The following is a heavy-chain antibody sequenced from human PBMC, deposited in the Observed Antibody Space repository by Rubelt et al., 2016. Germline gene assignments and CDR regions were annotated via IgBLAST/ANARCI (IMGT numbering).Heavy chain of an antibody. V-gene: IGHV4-61*01. J-gene: IGHJ4*02. CDR2: IYYSGST. CDR3: ARVYGPIFDY. D-gene: IGHD4-17*01. CDR1: GGSISSSSYY. Sequence: QLQLQESGPGLVKPSETLSLTCTVSGGSISSSSYYWSWIRQPPGKGLEWIGYIYYSGSTNYNPSLKSRVTISVDTSKNQFSLKLSSVTAADTAVYYCARVYGPIFDYWGQGTLVTVSS.